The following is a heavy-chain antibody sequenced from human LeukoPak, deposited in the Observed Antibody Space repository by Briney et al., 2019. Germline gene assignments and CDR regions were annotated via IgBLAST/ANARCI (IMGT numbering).Heavy chain of an antibody. V-gene: IGHV3-30-3*01. Sequence: HPGGSLRLSCAASGFTFSSYAMHWVRQAPGKGLEWVAVISYDGSNKYYADSVKGRFTISRDNSKNTLYLQMNSLRAEDTAVYYCARDEFLYSSRGFDYWGQGTLVTVSS. CDR3: ARDEFLYSSRGFDY. CDR1: GFTFSSYA. J-gene: IGHJ4*02. D-gene: IGHD6-13*01. CDR2: ISYDGSNK.